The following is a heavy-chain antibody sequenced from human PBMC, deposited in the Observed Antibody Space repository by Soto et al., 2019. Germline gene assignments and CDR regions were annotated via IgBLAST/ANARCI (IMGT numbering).Heavy chain of an antibody. J-gene: IGHJ5*02. CDR1: GGSISSGGYS. CDR3: ARGLASTQDNWFGP. V-gene: IGHV4-30-2*01. Sequence: SETLSLTCAVSGGSISSGGYSWSWIRQPPGKGLEWIGYIYHSGSTYYNPSLKSRVTISVDRSKNQFSLKLSSVTAADTAVYYWARGLASTQDNWFGPWGQGTLVTVSS. CDR2: IYHSGST.